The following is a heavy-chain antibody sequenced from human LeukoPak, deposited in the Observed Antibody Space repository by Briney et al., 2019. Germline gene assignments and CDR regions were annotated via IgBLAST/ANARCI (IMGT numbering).Heavy chain of an antibody. D-gene: IGHD3-9*01. V-gene: IGHV3-30*04. CDR3: ARGKRFFDRGWFDP. CDR1: GVTFSSYA. CDR2: ISYDGSNK. Sequence: GGALRLSCAASGVTFSSYAMHWVRQAPGKGVEGGAGISYDGSNKYYADSVKGRFTISRDNSKNTLYLQMNSLRAEDTAVYYCARGKRFFDRGWFDPWGQGTLVTVSS. J-gene: IGHJ5*02.